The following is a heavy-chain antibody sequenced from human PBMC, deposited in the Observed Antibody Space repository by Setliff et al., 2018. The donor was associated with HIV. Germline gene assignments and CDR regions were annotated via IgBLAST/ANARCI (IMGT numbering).Heavy chain of an antibody. CDR2: IIPIFGSP. J-gene: IGHJ6*03. CDR3: AKIYDSGSDHYYNMDV. CDR1: GGNLGSFA. V-gene: IGHV1-69*13. D-gene: IGHD3-10*01. Sequence: ASVKVSCKPSGGNLGSFAFSWVRQAPGQGLEWVGGIIPIFGSPGYAQKFQGRVTITADESTSIVYMELNSLRPEDTAVYYCAKIYDSGSDHYYNMDVWGKGTTVTVSS.